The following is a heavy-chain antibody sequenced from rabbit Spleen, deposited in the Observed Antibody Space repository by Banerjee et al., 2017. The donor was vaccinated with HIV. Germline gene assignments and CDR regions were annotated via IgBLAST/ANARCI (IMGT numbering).Heavy chain of an antibody. D-gene: IGHD4-1*01. Sequence: QEQLEESGGGLVKPGASLTLTCTASGFSFSSRYYMCWVRQAPGKGLEWIGCIGFGSTGNTYYASWAKGRFTISKTSSTTVTLQMTSLTVADTATYFCARVSETSGWGEDLWGPGTLVTVS. V-gene: IGHV1S45*01. J-gene: IGHJ4*01. CDR1: GFSFSSRYY. CDR3: ARVSETSGWGEDL. CDR2: IGFGSTGNT.